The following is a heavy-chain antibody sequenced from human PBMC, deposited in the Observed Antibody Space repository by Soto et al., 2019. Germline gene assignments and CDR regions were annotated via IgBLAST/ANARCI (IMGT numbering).Heavy chain of an antibody. CDR3: ARDEGSHGFDS. J-gene: IGHJ4*02. Sequence: ASVKVSCKASGYTFTNYGISWVRQAPGQGLEWMGWVSGYNGNTNYAQKLRGRVTMATDTSTSTAYMELRTLRSDDTAVYYCARDEGSHGFDSWGQGTLVTVSS. CDR2: VSGYNGNT. V-gene: IGHV1-18*04. D-gene: IGHD6-13*01. CDR1: GYTFTNYG.